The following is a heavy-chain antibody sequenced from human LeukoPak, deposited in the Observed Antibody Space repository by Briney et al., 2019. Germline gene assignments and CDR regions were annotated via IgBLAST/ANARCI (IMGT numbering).Heavy chain of an antibody. CDR2: IKQDESDK. CDR3: ARIYHYYGSGSYMFDY. V-gene: IGHV3-7*01. J-gene: IGHJ4*02. Sequence: GGSLRLSCAASGFTFSSYWMSWVRQAPGKGLEWVANIKQDESDKYYVDSVKGRFTISRDNAKNSLYLQMNSLRGEDTAVYYCARIYHYYGSGSYMFDYWGQGTLVTVSS. CDR1: GFTFSSYW. D-gene: IGHD3-10*01.